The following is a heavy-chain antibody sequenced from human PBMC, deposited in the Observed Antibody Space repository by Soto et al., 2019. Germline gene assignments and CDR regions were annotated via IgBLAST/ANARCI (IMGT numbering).Heavy chain of an antibody. J-gene: IGHJ4*02. CDR3: ARDPCYCTNGVCPIFDV. D-gene: IGHD2-8*01. Sequence: SETLSLTCTVSGDSIKNYFWSWVRQPPGKGLEWIGHFYHSGTTNYSPALKSRVTISIDQSKNQFSLRLNSVTAADTAVYFCARDPCYCTNGVCPIFDVWGQGIPVTVSS. V-gene: IGHV4-59*01. CDR2: FYHSGTT. CDR1: GDSIKNYF.